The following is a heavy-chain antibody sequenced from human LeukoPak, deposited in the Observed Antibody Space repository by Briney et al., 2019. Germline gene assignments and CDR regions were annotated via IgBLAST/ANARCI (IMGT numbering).Heavy chain of an antibody. CDR2: ISYDRSNK. CDR3: ARDEAYCGGDCYSFFDY. CDR1: GFTFSSYA. D-gene: IGHD2-21*02. Sequence: GRSLRLSCVASGFTFSSYAMHWVRQAPGKGLEWVAVISYDRSNKYYADSVKGRFTISRDNSKNTLYLQMNSLRAEDTAVYYCARDEAYCGGDCYSFFDYWGQGTLVTVSS. J-gene: IGHJ4*02. V-gene: IGHV3-30*04.